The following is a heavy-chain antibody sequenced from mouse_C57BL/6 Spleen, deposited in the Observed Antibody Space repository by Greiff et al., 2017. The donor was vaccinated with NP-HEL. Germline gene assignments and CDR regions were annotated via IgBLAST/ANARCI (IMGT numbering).Heavy chain of an antibody. D-gene: IGHD2-2*01. CDR3: AGYYGYDVRFAY. V-gene: IGHV1-82*01. J-gene: IGHJ3*01. Sequence: QVQLKESGPELVKPGASVKISCKASGYAFSSSWMNWVKQRPGKGLEWIGRIYPGDGDTNYNGKFKGKATLTADKSSSTAYMQLSSLTSEDSAVYFCAGYYGYDVRFAYWGQGTLVTVSA. CDR2: IYPGDGDT. CDR1: GYAFSSSW.